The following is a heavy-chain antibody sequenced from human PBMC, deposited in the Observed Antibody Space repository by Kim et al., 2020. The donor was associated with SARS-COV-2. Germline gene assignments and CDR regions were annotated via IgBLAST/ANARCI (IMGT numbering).Heavy chain of an antibody. D-gene: IGHD4-17*01. Sequence: GGSLRLSCAASGFTFSSYWMHWVRQAPGKGLVWVSRINSDGSSTSYADSVKGRFTISRDNAKNTLYLQMNSLRAEDMAVYYCARGRGYGDSPRDNWFDPWGQGTLVTVSS. CDR1: GFTFSSYW. J-gene: IGHJ5*02. CDR2: INSDGSST. V-gene: IGHV3-74*01. CDR3: ARGRGYGDSPRDNWFDP.